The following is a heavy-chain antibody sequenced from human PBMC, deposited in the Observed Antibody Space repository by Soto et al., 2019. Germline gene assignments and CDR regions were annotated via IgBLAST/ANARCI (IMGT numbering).Heavy chain of an antibody. CDR3: ARLPPNGYGAFDI. D-gene: IGHD3-16*01. V-gene: IGHV4-34*01. J-gene: IGHJ3*02. CDR2: INHSGST. CDR1: GGSFSGYY. Sequence: SETLSLTCAVYGGSFSGYYWSWIRQPPGKGLEWIGEINHSGSTNYNPSLKSRVTISVDTSKNQFSLKLSSVTAADTAVYYCARLPPNGYGAFDIWGQGTMVTVSS.